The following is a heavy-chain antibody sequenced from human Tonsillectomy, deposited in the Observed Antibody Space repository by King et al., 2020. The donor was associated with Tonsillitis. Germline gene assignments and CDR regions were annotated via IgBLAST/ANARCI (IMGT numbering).Heavy chain of an antibody. J-gene: IGHJ2*01. V-gene: IGHV1-18*01. CDR3: ARETGRSYWYFDL. CDR2: ISSYNGNA. Sequence: LVQSGAEVKKPGASVKVSCKASGYTLTSHGISWVRQAPGQGLEWMGWISSYNGNANYAQKFQGRVIMTTETSTSTTYMELRSLRSDDTAVYYCARETGRSYWYFDLWGRGTLVTVSS. CDR1: GYTLTSHG. D-gene: IGHD1-14*01.